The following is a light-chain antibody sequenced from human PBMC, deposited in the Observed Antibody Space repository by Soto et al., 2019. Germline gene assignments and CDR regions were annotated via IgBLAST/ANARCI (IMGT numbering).Light chain of an antibody. V-gene: IGLV2-14*03. CDR1: SSDVGAYNF. Sequence: QSALTQPASVSGSPGQSITISCTGTSSDVGAYNFVSWYQHYPDKAPKVVIYDVANRPSGVSYRFSASKSGNTASLTISGLQAEDEADYYCMSFTRSNPAVSGTGTKVTVL. CDR3: MSFTRSNPAV. J-gene: IGLJ1*01. CDR2: DVA.